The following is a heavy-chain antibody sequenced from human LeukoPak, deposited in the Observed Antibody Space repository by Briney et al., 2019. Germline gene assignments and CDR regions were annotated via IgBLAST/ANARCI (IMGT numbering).Heavy chain of an antibody. CDR1: GFTFSSYA. V-gene: IGHV3-23*01. Sequence: GGSLRLSCAASGFTFSSYAMSWVRQAPGKGLEWVSAISGSGGSTYYADSVKGRFTISRDNSKNTLYLQMNSLRAEDTAVYYCAKLSNRYYYYYYGMDVWGQGTTVTVS. J-gene: IGHJ6*02. CDR2: ISGSGGST. CDR3: AKLSNRYYYYYYGMDV. D-gene: IGHD1-14*01.